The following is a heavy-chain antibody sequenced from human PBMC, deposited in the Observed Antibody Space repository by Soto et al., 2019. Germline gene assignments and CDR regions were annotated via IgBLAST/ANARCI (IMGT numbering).Heavy chain of an antibody. D-gene: IGHD6-19*01. CDR3: ARVTKEKWLVKWFDP. Sequence: QEHLVESGGRVVQPGRSLRLSCAASRFNFNIYAMHWVRQAPSKGLEWVALISKDGSTKYYADSVKGRFTISRDNAKNTLFLQMDSLRPDDTAVYYCARVTKEKWLVKWFDPWGQGTLVTVSS. V-gene: IGHV3-30-3*01. CDR1: RFNFNIYA. J-gene: IGHJ5*02. CDR2: ISKDGSTK.